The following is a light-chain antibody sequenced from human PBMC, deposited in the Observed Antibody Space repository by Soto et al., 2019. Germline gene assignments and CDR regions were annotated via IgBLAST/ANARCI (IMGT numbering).Light chain of an antibody. V-gene: IGKV3-20*01. CDR2: GAS. J-gene: IGKJ1*01. CDR1: HSVTSNY. Sequence: EIVLTQSPGTLSLSPGERATLSCRASHSVTSNYLAWYQQKPGQAPRLLFFGASIRATGIPGRFSGSGSGTDFTLTIARLEPEDSAVYHCQQYGSSPTTVGQGTKVEIK. CDR3: QQYGSSPTT.